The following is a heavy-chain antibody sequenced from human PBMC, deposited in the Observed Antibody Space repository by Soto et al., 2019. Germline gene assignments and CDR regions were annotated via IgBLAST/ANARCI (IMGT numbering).Heavy chain of an antibody. CDR3: ARTQQPSGYTSSFSLAY. Sequence: GESLKISCKGFGFTFTTYWIAWVRQMPGKGLEWMGIIYAGDSDTRYSPSFQGQVTISADKSINTAYLQWSSVKASDTAIYYCARTQQPSGYTSSFSLAYWGQGTQVTVSS. J-gene: IGHJ4*02. CDR1: GFTFTTYW. CDR2: IYAGDSDT. V-gene: IGHV5-51*01. D-gene: IGHD6-19*01.